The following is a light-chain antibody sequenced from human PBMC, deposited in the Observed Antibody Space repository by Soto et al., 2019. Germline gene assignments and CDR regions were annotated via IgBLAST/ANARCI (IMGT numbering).Light chain of an antibody. Sequence: IQLTQSPSSLSASVGDRVTITCRASQGLDSYLFWYQQKLGKAPKLLIYAASTLQSGVPSRFSGSGSGTDFTLTISSLQPEDFATYYCQQLKSFPLTFGGGTKVEIK. V-gene: IGKV1-9*01. J-gene: IGKJ4*01. CDR1: QGLDSY. CDR3: QQLKSFPLT. CDR2: AAS.